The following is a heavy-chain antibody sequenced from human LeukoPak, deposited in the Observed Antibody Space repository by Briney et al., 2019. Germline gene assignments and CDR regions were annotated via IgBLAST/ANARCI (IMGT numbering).Heavy chain of an antibody. D-gene: IGHD6-19*01. V-gene: IGHV4-59*02. J-gene: IGHJ4*02. CDR2: IYYSGST. CDR3: ARGRGWLIDY. Sequence: SETLSLTCTVSGGSVSGYYWSWIRQPPGKGLEWIGYIYYSGSTNYNPSLRSRVTISEDTSKNQTSLKLSAVTAADTAVYYCARGRGWLIDYWGQGTLVTVSS. CDR1: GGSVSGYY.